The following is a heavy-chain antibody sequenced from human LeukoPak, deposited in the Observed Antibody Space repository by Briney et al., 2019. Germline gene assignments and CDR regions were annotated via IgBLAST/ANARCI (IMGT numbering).Heavy chain of an antibody. V-gene: IGHV3-23*01. D-gene: IGHD5-12*01. CDR2: ISASGGTT. J-gene: IGHJ6*03. CDR1: GFTFSSYG. Sequence: GGSLRLSCAASGFTFSSYGMSWVRQAPGKGLEWVSGISASGGTTYYADSVMGRFTISRDNSKNTLYLQMNSLRAEDTAVYYCARERGYDYPYYYYYMDVWGKGTTVTISS. CDR3: ARERGYDYPYYYYYMDV.